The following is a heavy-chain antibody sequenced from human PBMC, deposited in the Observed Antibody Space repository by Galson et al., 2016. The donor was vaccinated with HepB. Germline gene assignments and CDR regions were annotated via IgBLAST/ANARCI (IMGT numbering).Heavy chain of an antibody. Sequence: SVKVSCKASGDTFTANYLHWVRQAPGQGLEWMGWINPNSGDTNYAQKFQGRVTMTRDTSISTAYMELSSLRSDDTAVYYCARPSRVYFDPWGQGTLVTVSS. CDR2: INPNSGDT. D-gene: IGHD5/OR15-5a*01. J-gene: IGHJ5*02. CDR3: ARPSRVYFDP. CDR1: GDTFTANY. V-gene: IGHV1-2*02.